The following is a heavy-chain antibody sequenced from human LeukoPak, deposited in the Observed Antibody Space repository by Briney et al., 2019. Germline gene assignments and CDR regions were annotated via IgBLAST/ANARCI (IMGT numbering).Heavy chain of an antibody. D-gene: IGHD3-16*02. Sequence: SETLSLTCTVSGDSFNSNNYHWGWVRQPPGRGLEWIGSISFTGSTYYNPSLKSRVTISEDTSKNHFALILTSVTAADTAVYYCARIPIWETNRSAFDSWGQGALVAVSS. J-gene: IGHJ5*01. V-gene: IGHV4-39*02. CDR2: ISFTGST. CDR3: ARIPIWETNRSAFDS. CDR1: GDSFNSNNYH.